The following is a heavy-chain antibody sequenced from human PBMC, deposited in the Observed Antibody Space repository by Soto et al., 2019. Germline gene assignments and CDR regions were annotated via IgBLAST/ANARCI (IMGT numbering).Heavy chain of an antibody. D-gene: IGHD3-16*02. V-gene: IGHV1-2*04. CDR1: GYTFTGYY. CDR3: ARDLPNYDYVWGSYRYTFYGMDV. CDR2: INPNSGGT. J-gene: IGHJ6*02. Sequence: QVQLVQSGAEVKKPGASVKVSCKASGYTFTGYYMHWVRQAPGQGLEWMGWINPNSGGTNYAQKFQGWVTMTRDTSISTAYMELSRLRSDETAVYYCARDLPNYDYVWGSYRYTFYGMDVWGQGTTVTVSS.